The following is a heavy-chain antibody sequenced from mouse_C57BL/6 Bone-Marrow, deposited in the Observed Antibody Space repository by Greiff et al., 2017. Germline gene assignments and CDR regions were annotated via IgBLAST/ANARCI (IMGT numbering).Heavy chain of an antibody. J-gene: IGHJ2*01. CDR1: GFTFSSYA. CDR3: ARGASYYFDD. Sequence: EVQLVESGGGLVKPGGSLKLSCAASGFTFSSYAMSWVRQTPEKRLEWVATISDGGSYTYYPDNVKGRVTISRDNAKNNLYLQRSHLKSEDTAMYYCARGASYYFDDWGQGTTPTVSS. V-gene: IGHV5-4*01. CDR2: ISDGGSYT. D-gene: IGHD3-1*01.